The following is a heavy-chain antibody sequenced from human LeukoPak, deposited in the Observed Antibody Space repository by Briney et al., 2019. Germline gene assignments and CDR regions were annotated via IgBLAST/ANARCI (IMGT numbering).Heavy chain of an antibody. D-gene: IGHD3-3*01. V-gene: IGHV3-7*01. J-gene: IGHJ5*02. CDR3: ARAWSITIFGVVNRNWFDP. Sequence: GGSLRLSCAASGFTFSSYWMSWVRQAPGKGLEWVANIKQVGSEKYYVDSVKGRFTISRDNAKNSLYLQMNSLRAEDTAVYYCARAWSITIFGVVNRNWFDPWGQGTLVTVSS. CDR2: IKQVGSEK. CDR1: GFTFSSYW.